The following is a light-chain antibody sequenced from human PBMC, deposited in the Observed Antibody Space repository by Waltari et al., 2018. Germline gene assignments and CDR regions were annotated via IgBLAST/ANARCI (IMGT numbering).Light chain of an antibody. V-gene: IGKV1-33*01. Sequence: DIQMTQSPSSLSASVGDRVTITCQASQDINNYLNWYQQKPGKAPKLLIYDASSLEIGVPSRFSGSGSGSHFTFTISSLQPEDIATYYCHQYDNLPFTFGPGTKVDIK. CDR2: DAS. CDR1: QDINNY. J-gene: IGKJ3*01. CDR3: HQYDNLPFT.